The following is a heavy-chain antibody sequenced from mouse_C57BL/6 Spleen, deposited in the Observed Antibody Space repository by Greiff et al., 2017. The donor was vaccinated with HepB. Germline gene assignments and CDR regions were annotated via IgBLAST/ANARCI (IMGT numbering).Heavy chain of an antibody. V-gene: IGHV1-72*01. D-gene: IGHD2-4*01. Sequence: QVQLQQPGAELVKPGASVKLSCKASGYTFTSYWMHWVKQRPGRGLEWIGRIDPNSGGTKYNEKFKSKATLTVDKPSSTAYMQISSLTSADSAVYYCARPSMITTMDYAMDYWGQGTSVTVSS. CDR1: GYTFTSYW. CDR2: IDPNSGGT. J-gene: IGHJ4*01. CDR3: ARPSMITTMDYAMDY.